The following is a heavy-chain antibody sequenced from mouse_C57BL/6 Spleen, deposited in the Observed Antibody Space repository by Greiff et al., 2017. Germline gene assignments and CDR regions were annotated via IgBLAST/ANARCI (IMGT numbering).Heavy chain of an antibody. CDR2: IDPNSGGT. CDR1: GYTFTSYW. J-gene: IGHJ2*01. Sequence: QVQLQQPGAELVKPGASVKLSCKASGYTFTSYWMHWVKQRPGRGLEWIGRIDPNSGGTKYNEKFKSKATLTVDKPFSTAYMQLSSLTSEDSAVYYCARSKGSYYDYDDGAFDYWGQGTTLTVSS. D-gene: IGHD2-4*01. CDR3: ARSKGSYYDYDDGAFDY. V-gene: IGHV1-72*01.